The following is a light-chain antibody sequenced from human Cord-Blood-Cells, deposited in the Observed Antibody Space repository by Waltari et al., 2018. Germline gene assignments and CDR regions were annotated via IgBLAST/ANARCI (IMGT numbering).Light chain of an antibody. V-gene: IGLV2-23*01. J-gene: IGLJ2*01. CDR3: CSYAGSVV. Sequence: QSALTQPASVSGSPGQSITISCPGTSSDVGSYNLVPWYQQHPGKAPKLMIYEGSKRHSGVSNRFAGSKSGNTASLTISGLQAEDEADYYCCSYAGSVVFGGGTKLTVL. CDR1: SSDVGSYNL. CDR2: EGS.